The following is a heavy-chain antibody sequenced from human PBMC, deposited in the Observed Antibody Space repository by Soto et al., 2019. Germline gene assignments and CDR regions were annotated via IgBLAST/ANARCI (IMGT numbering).Heavy chain of an antibody. J-gene: IGHJ3*02. D-gene: IGHD2-15*01. Sequence: EVQLVESGGGLVQPGGSLRLSCTASGFIVSDTYVNWVRQAPGKGLEWVSVISNRGDTHYADSVRGRFSLSRDISDNILHLQTNNLRVEDTAVYYCAREPRYCRGGSCSITGDAYDIWGQGTMVTVSS. CDR2: ISNRGDT. CDR1: GFIVSDTY. V-gene: IGHV3-66*01. CDR3: AREPRYCRGGSCSITGDAYDI.